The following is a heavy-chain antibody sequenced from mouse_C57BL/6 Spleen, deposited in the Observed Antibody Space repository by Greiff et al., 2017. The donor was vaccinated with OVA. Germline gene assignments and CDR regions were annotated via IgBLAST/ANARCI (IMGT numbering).Heavy chain of an antibody. CDR2: IWSDGST. Sequence: VNLVESGPGLVAPSQRLSITCTVSGFSFTSYGVHWVRQPPGKGLEWLVVIWSDGSTTYNSALKSRLSISKDNSKSQVFLKMNSLQTDDTAMYYGARHGDYFYAMDYWGQGTSVTVSS. V-gene: IGHV2-6-1*01. CDR3: ARHGDYFYAMDY. D-gene: IGHD2-13*01. CDR1: GFSFTSYG. J-gene: IGHJ4*01.